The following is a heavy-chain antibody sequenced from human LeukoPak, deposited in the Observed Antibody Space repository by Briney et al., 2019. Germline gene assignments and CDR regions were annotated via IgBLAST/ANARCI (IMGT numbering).Heavy chain of an antibody. CDR3: ARDNGNKYYFDY. J-gene: IGHJ4*02. CDR2: ISAYDGGT. CDR1: GYSFTSYA. V-gene: IGHV1-18*01. D-gene: IGHD2-8*01. Sequence: RASVKVSCKASGYSFTSYAYNWVRQAPGQGLEWMGWISAYDGGTKYAQDLQGRVTMTTDTSTRTAYMELTRLTSDDTAVYYCARDNGNKYYFDYWGQGTLVTVSS.